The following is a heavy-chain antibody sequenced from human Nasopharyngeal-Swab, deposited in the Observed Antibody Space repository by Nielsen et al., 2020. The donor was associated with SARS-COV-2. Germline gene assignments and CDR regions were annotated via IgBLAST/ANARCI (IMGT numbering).Heavy chain of an antibody. V-gene: IGHV3-74*01. D-gene: IGHD5-18*01. CDR2: IDVDGSTT. J-gene: IGHJ6*02. CDR1: GFTINTYW. CDR3: TRGGYTHSMDV. Sequence: GESLKISCVASGFTINTYWMFWVRQAPGKGLVWVSHIDVDGSTTNYADSVQGRFTISRDNAKNTLSLQMNSLRDEDSAMYYCTRGGYTHSMDVWGQGTTVTVSS.